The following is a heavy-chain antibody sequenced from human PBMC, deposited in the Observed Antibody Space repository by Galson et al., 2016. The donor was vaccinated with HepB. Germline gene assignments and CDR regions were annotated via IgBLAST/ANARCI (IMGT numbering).Heavy chain of an antibody. Sequence: SVKVSCKASGYTFSNYAIHWIRQAPGQRLEWRGWINADNDDTKYSHDFQARVTISSDTSASTFYMELSSLRSDDTAVYYCARSSLAAMFAYFDFWGQGTLVTVSS. J-gene: IGHJ4*02. CDR1: GYTFSNYA. V-gene: IGHV1-3*01. CDR3: ARSSLAAMFAYFDF. CDR2: INADNDDT. D-gene: IGHD2-2*01.